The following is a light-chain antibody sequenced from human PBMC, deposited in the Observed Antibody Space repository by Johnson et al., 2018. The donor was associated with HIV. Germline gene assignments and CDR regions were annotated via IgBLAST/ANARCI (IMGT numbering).Light chain of an antibody. CDR1: SSNIGNNY. Sequence: QSVLTQPPSVSAAPGQKVTISCSGSSSNIGNNYVSWYQHLPGTAPKLLIYDNNKRPSGIPDRFSGSKSGTSATLGITGLQSGDEADYYCGTWDNSLSVYVFGTGTKVIVL. J-gene: IGLJ1*01. CDR2: DNN. V-gene: IGLV1-51*01. CDR3: GTWDNSLSVYV.